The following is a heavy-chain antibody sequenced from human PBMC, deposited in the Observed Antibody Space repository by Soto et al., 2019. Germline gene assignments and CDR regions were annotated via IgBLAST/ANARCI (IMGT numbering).Heavy chain of an antibody. D-gene: IGHD4-17*01. J-gene: IGHJ4*02. CDR2: IYHTGSS. Sequence: SETLSLTCTVSGVSINSADFYWSWIRQAPGKGLEWIGYIYHTGSSQHHPSLRGRVDISMDTSKNQFSLELRSVTAADTAMYYCAREVWDTTVDYYFDYWGQGGMVTVSS. CDR3: AREVWDTTVDYYFDY. CDR1: GVSINSADFY. V-gene: IGHV4-30-4*01.